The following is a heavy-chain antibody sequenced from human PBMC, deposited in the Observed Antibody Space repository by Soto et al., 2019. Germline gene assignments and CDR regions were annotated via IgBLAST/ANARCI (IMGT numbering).Heavy chain of an antibody. V-gene: IGHV4-31*03. Sequence: QVQLQESGPGLVKPSQTLSLTCTVSGGSISSGGYYWSWIRQHPGKGLEWIGYIYYSGSTYYNPSLKRRVTISVDTSKNQFSLKVSSVTAACTAVYYCARGRSSTSPYPIGYWGQGTLVTVSS. D-gene: IGHD2-2*01. CDR2: IYYSGST. CDR3: ARGRSSTSPYPIGY. J-gene: IGHJ4*02. CDR1: GGSISSGGYY.